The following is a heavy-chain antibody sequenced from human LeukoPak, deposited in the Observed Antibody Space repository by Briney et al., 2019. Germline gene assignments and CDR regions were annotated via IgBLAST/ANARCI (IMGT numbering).Heavy chain of an antibody. CDR1: GFTFNTYY. D-gene: IGHD1-1*01. V-gene: IGHV3-74*01. CDR2: INNDGSSA. Sequence: GGSLRLSCAASGFTFNTYYMAWVRQAPGKGLVWVSRINNDGSSASYVDSVKGRFTISRDNAKNTLFLQMNSLRAEDTAVYYCARRGTGHGMDVWGQGTTVIVSS. J-gene: IGHJ6*02. CDR3: ARRGTGHGMDV.